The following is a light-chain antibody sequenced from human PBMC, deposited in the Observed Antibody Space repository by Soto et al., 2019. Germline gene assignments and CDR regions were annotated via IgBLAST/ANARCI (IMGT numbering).Light chain of an antibody. J-gene: IGKJ1*01. CDR2: GAS. CDR1: QSVNSN. V-gene: IGKV3-15*01. CDR3: QQYNNWPQT. Sequence: EIVLTQSPCTLSLSPGERATLSCRASQSVNSNYLAWYQQKPGQAPRLLIYGASTRATDIPARFSGSGSGTEFTLTISSLQSEDFAEYHCQQYNNWPQTFGQGTKVDIK.